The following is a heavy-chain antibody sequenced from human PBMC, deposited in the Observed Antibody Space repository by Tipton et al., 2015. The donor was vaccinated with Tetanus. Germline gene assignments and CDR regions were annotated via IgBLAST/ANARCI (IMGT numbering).Heavy chain of an antibody. J-gene: IGHJ4*02. CDR3: ARETVWFGELPPPTFFDY. CDR2: IYYTGST. Sequence: TLSLTCTVSGGSISSSSYFWTWIRQTPGKGLEWIGNIYYTGSTRNNPSLKSRVTISVDTSKNQFSLKLSSVTAADTAVYYCARETVWFGELPPPTFFDYWGQGTLVTVSS. D-gene: IGHD3-10*01. V-gene: IGHV4-61*01. CDR1: GGSISSSSYF.